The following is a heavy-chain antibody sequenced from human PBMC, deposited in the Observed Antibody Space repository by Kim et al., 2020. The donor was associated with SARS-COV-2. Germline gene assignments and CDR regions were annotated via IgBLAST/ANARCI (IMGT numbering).Heavy chain of an antibody. CDR2: IWYDGSNK. Sequence: GGSLRLSCAASGFTFSSYGMHWVRQAPGKGLEWVAVIWYDGSNKYYADSVKGRFTISRDNSKNTLYLQMNSLRAEDTAVYYCASGRRSGWYSPYDAFDIWGQGTMVTVSS. D-gene: IGHD6-19*01. CDR3: ASGRRSGWYSPYDAFDI. CDR1: GFTFSSYG. J-gene: IGHJ3*02. V-gene: IGHV3-33*01.